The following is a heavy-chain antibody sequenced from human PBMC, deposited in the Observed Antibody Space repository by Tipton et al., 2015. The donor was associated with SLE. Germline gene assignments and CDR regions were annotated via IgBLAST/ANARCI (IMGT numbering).Heavy chain of an antibody. CDR3: AGRRLIIFGHGMDV. V-gene: IGHV3-23*01. CDR2: ISGGSDIT. Sequence: SLRLSCAASGFTFSSYSMTWVRQAPGKALEWVSIISGGSDITNYADSVKGRFTISRDNSKNTLYLQMSSLSAEDTAIYYCAGRRLIIFGHGMDVWGQGTTGTVSS. J-gene: IGHJ6*02. D-gene: IGHD3-16*01. CDR1: GFTFSSYS.